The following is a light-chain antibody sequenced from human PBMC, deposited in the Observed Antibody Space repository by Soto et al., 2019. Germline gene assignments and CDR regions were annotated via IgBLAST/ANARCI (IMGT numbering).Light chain of an antibody. J-gene: IGKJ1*01. CDR2: AAS. V-gene: IGKV1-39*01. CDR3: QQIYALRT. Sequence: DIQMTQSPSSLSASVGDRVTITCRSSQSVSTFLNWYQQKPGQAPKLLISAASSLQSGVPSRFSGSGSGTDFTVTISSLQPEDVATYYFQQIYALRTFGQGTKVE. CDR1: QSVSTF.